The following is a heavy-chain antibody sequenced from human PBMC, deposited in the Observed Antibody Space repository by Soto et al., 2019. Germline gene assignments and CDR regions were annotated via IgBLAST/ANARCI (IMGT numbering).Heavy chain of an antibody. Sequence: EVQLLESGGGLVQPGGSLSLSCAASGFSFVNYAMNWVRQAPGKGLEGGSGLSGSGTSTCYADSVKGRFTISRDNSRDTLFLQMNSLTAADTAVYYCAKATTTGSWFNPFDSWGQGALVTVSS. J-gene: IGHJ4*02. CDR3: AKATTTGSWFNPFDS. V-gene: IGHV3-23*01. CDR1: GFSFVNYA. CDR2: LSGSGTST. D-gene: IGHD2-15*01.